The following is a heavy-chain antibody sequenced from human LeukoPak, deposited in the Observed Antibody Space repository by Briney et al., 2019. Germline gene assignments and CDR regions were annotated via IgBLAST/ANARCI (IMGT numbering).Heavy chain of an antibody. V-gene: IGHV4-59*11. D-gene: IGHD6-13*01. CDR2: VSDSGST. CDR1: GGSISSHY. CDR3: ARTGSSWPLYYFYYMDV. Sequence: SETLSLTCTVSGGSISSHYWSWIRQPPGKGLEWIGYVSDSGSTNYNPSLKSRVTVSVDTSKDQFSLKLTSVTAADTAVYYCARTGSSWPLYYFYYMDVWGKGTTVTVSS. J-gene: IGHJ6*03.